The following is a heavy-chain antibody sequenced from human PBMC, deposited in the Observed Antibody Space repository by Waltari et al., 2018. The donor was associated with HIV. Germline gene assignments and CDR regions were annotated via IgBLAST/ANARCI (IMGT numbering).Heavy chain of an antibody. CDR3: ARDKAHNDVWSGYVS. J-gene: IGHJ5*02. CDR2: IIPLFGTV. D-gene: IGHD3-3*01. Sequence: QVQLVQSGAEVKKPGSSVKVSCKSSGGTVSSYAVSWVRQAHGQGLGWMGGIIPLFGTVHYSQKFQGRVTMTADGSTSTVYMELSSLRSEDSAVYYCARDKAHNDVWSGYVSWGQGTLVTVS. CDR1: GGTVSSYA. V-gene: IGHV1-69*01.